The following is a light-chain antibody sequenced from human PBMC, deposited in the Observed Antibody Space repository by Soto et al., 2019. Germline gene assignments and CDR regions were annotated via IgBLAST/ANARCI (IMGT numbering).Light chain of an antibody. J-gene: IGLJ1*01. CDR3: GAWDSSLRGYV. CDR2: EDN. V-gene: IGLV1-51*01. Sequence: QSVLTQPPSVSATPGQKVTISCSGSSSNIGNNYVSWYQRLPGTAPKLLISEDNKRPSGIPDRFSGSRSGTSASLDITGLQTGDEADYFCGAWDSSLRGYVFGTGTKLTVL. CDR1: SSNIGNNY.